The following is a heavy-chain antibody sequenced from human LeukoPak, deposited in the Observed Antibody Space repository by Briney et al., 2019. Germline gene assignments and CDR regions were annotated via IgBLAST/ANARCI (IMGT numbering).Heavy chain of an antibody. CDR2: IIPFLGVA. D-gene: IGHD3-10*01. CDR3: ARERGEYYFDY. J-gene: IGHJ4*02. V-gene: IGHV1-69*10. CDR1: GGTFSSFA. Sequence: ASVKVSCKASGGTFSSFAVSWVRQAPGQGLEWMGGIIPFLGVANYAQNFQGRVTITADTSTSTAYMELSSLRSEDTAVYYCARERGEYYFDYWGQGTLVTVSS.